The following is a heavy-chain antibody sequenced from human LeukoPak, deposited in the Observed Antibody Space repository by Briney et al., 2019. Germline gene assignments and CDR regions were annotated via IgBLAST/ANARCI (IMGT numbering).Heavy chain of an antibody. CDR3: ARDLPGPFDH. Sequence: PSETLSLTCAVYGGSFSGYYWSWIRQPPGKGLEWIGEINHSGSTNYNPSLKSRVTISVDTSKNQFSLKLSSVTAADTAVYYCARDLPGPFDHWGQGTLVTVSS. CDR2: INHSGST. J-gene: IGHJ4*02. V-gene: IGHV4-34*01. D-gene: IGHD1-14*01. CDR1: GGSFSGYY.